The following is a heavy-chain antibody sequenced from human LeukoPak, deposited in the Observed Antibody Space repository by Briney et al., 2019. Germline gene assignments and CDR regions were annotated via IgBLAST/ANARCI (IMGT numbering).Heavy chain of an antibody. CDR1: GFTFSSYG. V-gene: IGHV3-30*02. CDR3: AKGGDGEYYYHMDV. CDR2: IRYDGNNK. D-gene: IGHD4-17*01. Sequence: PGGSLRLSCAASGFTFSSYGIHWVRQAPGKGLEWVAFIRYDGNNKYYVDSLKGRFIISRDNSKNMLYLQMNSLRVEDTAVYYCAKGGDGEYYYHMDVWGQGTTVTVSS. J-gene: IGHJ6*03.